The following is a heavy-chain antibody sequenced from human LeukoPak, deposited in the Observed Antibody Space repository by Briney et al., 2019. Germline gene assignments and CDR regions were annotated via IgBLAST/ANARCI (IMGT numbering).Heavy chain of an antibody. CDR3: ARVLPRGAVAGTGFDY. CDR2: IYSSGNT. CDR1: GGFISSYY. D-gene: IGHD6-19*01. Sequence: SETLSLTCTVSGGFISSYYWNWIRQTPGKGLEWIRSIYSSGNTNYNPSLKSRVTISVDTSKNQFSLKLSSVTAADTAVYYCARVLPRGAVAGTGFDYWGQGTLVTVSS. V-gene: IGHV4-59*01. J-gene: IGHJ4*02.